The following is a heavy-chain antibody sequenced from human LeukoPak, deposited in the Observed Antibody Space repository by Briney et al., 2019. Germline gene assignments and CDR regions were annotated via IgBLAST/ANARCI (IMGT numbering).Heavy chain of an antibody. J-gene: IGHJ3*02. CDR3: ARVHYYDSSGYPFDAFDI. CDR1: GGSISSYY. D-gene: IGHD3-22*01. V-gene: IGHV4-59*08. Sequence: PSETLSLTCTVSGGSISSYYWSLIRQPPGKGLEWIGYIYYSGSTNYNPSLKSRVTISVDTSKNQFSLKLSSVTAADTAVYYCARVHYYDSSGYPFDAFDIWGQGTMVTVSS. CDR2: IYYSGST.